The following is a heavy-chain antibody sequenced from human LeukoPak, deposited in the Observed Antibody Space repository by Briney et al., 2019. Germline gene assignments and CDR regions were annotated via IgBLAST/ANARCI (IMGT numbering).Heavy chain of an antibody. CDR3: ARREGIAVAPFDY. J-gene: IGHJ4*02. CDR1: GGSISSSSYY. Sequence: SETLSLTCTVSGGSISSSSYYWGWIRQPPGKGLERIGSIYYSGSTYYNPSLKSRVTISVDTSKNQFSLKLSSVTAADTAVYYCARREGIAVAPFDYWGQGTLVTVSS. D-gene: IGHD6-19*01. V-gene: IGHV4-39*01. CDR2: IYYSGST.